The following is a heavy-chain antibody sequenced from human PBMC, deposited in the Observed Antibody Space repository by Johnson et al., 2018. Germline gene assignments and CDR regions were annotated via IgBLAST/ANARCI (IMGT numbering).Heavy chain of an antibody. D-gene: IGHD1-26*01. CDR2: IRSHLNSYET. CDR1: GFTFSDYA. CDR3: TRNAGSYSNDN. V-gene: IGHV3-73*02. J-gene: IGHJ4*02. Sequence: VQLQESGGGLVQXGGSLKLXCAASGFTFSDYAMHWVRQASGKGLEWVGRIRSHLNSYETAYAASVKGRFTISRDDSKNTAYLQMNSLKTEDTAVYYCTRNAGSYSNDNWGQGTLVTVSS.